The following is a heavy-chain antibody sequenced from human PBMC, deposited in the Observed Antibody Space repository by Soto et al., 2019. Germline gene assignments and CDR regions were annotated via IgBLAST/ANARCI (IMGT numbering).Heavy chain of an antibody. CDR1: GFTFSDYY. V-gene: IGHV3-11*01. CDR2: ISSSGSTI. Sequence: QVQLVESGGGLVKPGGSLRLSFAASGFTFSDYYMSWIGRAPGKGLEGVSTISSSGSTIYYADSVKGRFTISRDNAKNSLYLQMNSLRAEDTAVYYCARDMSEGTVDYWGQGTLVTVSS. J-gene: IGHJ4*02. D-gene: IGHD1-1*01. CDR3: ARDMSEGTVDY.